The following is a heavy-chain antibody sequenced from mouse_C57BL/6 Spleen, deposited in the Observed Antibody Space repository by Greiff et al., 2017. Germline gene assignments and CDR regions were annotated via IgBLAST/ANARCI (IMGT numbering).Heavy chain of an antibody. CDR2: IRLKSDNYAT. Sequence: DVMLVESGGGLVQPGGSMKLSCVASGFTFSNYWMNWVRQSPEKGLEWVAQIRLKSDNYATHYAESVKGRFTISRDDSKSSVYPQMNNLRAEDTGIYYCTITTVVALDYWGQGTTLTVSS. V-gene: IGHV6-3*01. D-gene: IGHD1-1*01. CDR1: GFTFSNYW. J-gene: IGHJ2*01. CDR3: TITTVVALDY.